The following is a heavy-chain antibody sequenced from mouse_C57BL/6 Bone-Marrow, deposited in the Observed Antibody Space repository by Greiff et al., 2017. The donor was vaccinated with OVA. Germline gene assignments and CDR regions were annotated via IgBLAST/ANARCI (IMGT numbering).Heavy chain of an antibody. J-gene: IGHJ3*01. D-gene: IGHD2-4*01. Sequence: EVQLQQSGAELVRPGASVKLSCTASGFNIKDDYMHWVKQRPEQGLEWIGWIDPENGDTEYASKFQDKATITADTSSNTAYLQLSSLTSEDTAVYYCTTRRYYDYPWFAYWGQGTLVTVSA. CDR3: TTRRYYDYPWFAY. CDR2: IDPENGDT. CDR1: GFNIKDDY. V-gene: IGHV14-4*01.